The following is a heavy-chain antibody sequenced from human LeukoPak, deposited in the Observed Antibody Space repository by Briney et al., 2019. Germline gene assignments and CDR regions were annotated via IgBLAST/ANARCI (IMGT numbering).Heavy chain of an antibody. CDR2: INPNSGGT. CDR3: AREPNPLNYYDSSGYKRRGLGGPEPYNWFDP. D-gene: IGHD3-22*01. J-gene: IGHJ5*02. V-gene: IGHV1-2*04. CDR1: GYTFTGYY. Sequence: GASVKVSCKASGYTFTGYYMHWVRQAPGQGLEWMGWINPNSGGTNYAQKFQGWVTMTRDTSISTAYMELSRLRSDDTAVYYCAREPNPLNYYDSSGYKRRGLGGPEPYNWFDPWGQGTLVTVSS.